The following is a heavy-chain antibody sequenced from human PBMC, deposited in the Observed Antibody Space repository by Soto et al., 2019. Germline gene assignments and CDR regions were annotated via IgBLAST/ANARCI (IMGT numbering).Heavy chain of an antibody. CDR3: YSYGSLVGPDYYYYMDV. D-gene: IGHD5-18*01. J-gene: IGHJ6*03. CDR2: MNPNSGNT. CDR1: GYTFTSYD. V-gene: IGHV1-8*01. Sequence: ASVKVSCKASGYTFTSYDINWVRQATGQGLEWMGWMNPNSGNTGYAQKFQGRVTMTRNTSISTAYMELSSLRSEDTAVYYCYSYGSLVGPDYYYYMDVWGKGTTVTVSS.